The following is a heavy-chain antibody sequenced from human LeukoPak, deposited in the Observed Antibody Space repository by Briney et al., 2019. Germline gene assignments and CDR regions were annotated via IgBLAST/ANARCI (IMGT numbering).Heavy chain of an antibody. V-gene: IGHV1-69*04. CDR2: VIPVPGMA. CDR3: ARDPRVTGTGVYFDY. D-gene: IGHD1-7*01. Sequence: SVKVSCKASGGTFSSYTISWVRQAPGQGLEWMGRVIPVPGMADYAQKFQGRVTITADKSTSTAYMDLSSLRSEDTAVYYCARDPRVTGTGVYFDYWGQGTLVTVSS. CDR1: GGTFSSYT. J-gene: IGHJ4*02.